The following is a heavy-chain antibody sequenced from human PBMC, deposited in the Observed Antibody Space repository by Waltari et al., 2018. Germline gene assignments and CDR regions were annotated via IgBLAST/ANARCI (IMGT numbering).Heavy chain of an antibody. CDR1: GFTFSSYA. V-gene: IGHV3-30-3*01. J-gene: IGHJ4*02. Sequence: QVQLVASGGGVVQPGRSLRLSCAASGFTFSSYAMPWVRQAPGKGLEWVAVISYDGSNKYYADSVKGRFTISRDNSKNTLYLQMNSLRAEDTAVYYCAISGSSSIMVGADYWGQGTLVTVSS. CDR3: AISGSSSIMVGADY. D-gene: IGHD2-21*01. CDR2: ISYDGSNK.